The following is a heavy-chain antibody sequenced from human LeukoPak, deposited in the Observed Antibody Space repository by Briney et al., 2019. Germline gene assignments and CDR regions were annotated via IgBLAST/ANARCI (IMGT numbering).Heavy chain of an antibody. V-gene: IGHV3-73*01. CDR2: IRSKTKSGET. Sequence: GGSQRLSCYVSGFTFSDSVIHWVRHAAGKGLEWVGRIRSKTKSGETAYAASVKGRFTISRDDSKDTAYLQMNSLKPEDTAVYYCTSPAHDFDIWSGYYSLWGHGTQVTVSS. CDR3: TSPAHDFDIWSGYYSL. CDR1: GFTFSDSV. D-gene: IGHD3-3*01. J-gene: IGHJ4*01.